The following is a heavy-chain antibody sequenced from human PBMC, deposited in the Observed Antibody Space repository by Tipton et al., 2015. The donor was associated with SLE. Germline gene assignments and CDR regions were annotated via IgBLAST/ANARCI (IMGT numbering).Heavy chain of an antibody. J-gene: IGHJ4*02. Sequence: SLRLSCAASGFTFTTYDMSWVRQAPGMGLEWVSGISSTGGSTFYADSVKGRFTISKDNSKNTLYLQMNSLGAQDTAIYYCAKKLTASGYDWWGQGTLVTVSS. CDR3: AKKLTASGYDW. V-gene: IGHV3-23*01. CDR2: ISSTGGST. D-gene: IGHD5-12*01. CDR1: GFTFTTYD.